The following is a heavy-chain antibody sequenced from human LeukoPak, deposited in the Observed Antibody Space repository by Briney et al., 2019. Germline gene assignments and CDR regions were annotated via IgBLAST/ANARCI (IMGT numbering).Heavy chain of an antibody. V-gene: IGHV3-30*02. CDR3: ASNLAVAGTRTSPFDY. Sequence: GGSLRLSCAASGFTFSSYGMHWVRQAPGKGLEWVAFIRYDGSSKYYADSVKGRFTISRDNSKNTLYLQMNSLRAEDTAVYYCASNLAVAGTRTSPFDYWGQGTLVTVSS. CDR2: IRYDGSSK. CDR1: GFTFSSYG. J-gene: IGHJ4*02. D-gene: IGHD6-19*01.